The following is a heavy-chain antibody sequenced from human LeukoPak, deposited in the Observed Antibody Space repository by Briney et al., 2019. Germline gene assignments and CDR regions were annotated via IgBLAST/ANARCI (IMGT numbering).Heavy chain of an antibody. CDR1: GGSISSYH. CDR2: IYTSGST. Sequence: PSETLSLTCTVSGGSISSYHWSWIRQPAGKGLEWIGRIYTSGSTNCSPSLKSRVTISVDTSKNQFSLKLRSVTAADTAVYYCAKSNGYGLVDIWGQGTMVTVSS. CDR3: AKSNGYGLVDI. D-gene: IGHD3-10*01. J-gene: IGHJ3*02. V-gene: IGHV4-4*07.